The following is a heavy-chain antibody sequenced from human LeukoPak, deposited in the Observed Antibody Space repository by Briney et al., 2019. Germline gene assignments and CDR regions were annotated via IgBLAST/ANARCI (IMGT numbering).Heavy chain of an antibody. CDR2: IYSGGST. V-gene: IGHV3-66*01. CDR3: ASDRGYSPVYYYYGMDV. CDR1: GFTVSSNY. Sequence: GGSLRLSCAASGFTVSSNYMSWVRQAPGKGLEWVSVIYSGGSTYYADSVKGRFTISRDNSKNALYLQMNSLRAEDTAVYYCASDRGYSPVYYYYGMDVWGQGTTVTVSS. D-gene: IGHD5-18*01. J-gene: IGHJ6*02.